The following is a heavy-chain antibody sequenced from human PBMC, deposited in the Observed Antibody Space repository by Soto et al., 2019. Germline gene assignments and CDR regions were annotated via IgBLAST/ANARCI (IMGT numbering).Heavy chain of an antibody. CDR3: ARDFERSVIGS. D-gene: IGHD3-9*01. J-gene: IGHJ5*01. Sequence: PSETQRHTCTVLCGSITDADSHWIWIRKPPGEGLEWIGYIAYSGDTYYNPSLRSRVTISADRSENKFSLTLKSVTAADTAVYFCARDFERSVIGSWGQGTSV. CDR2: IAYSGDT. V-gene: IGHV4-30-4*01. CDR1: CGSITDADSH.